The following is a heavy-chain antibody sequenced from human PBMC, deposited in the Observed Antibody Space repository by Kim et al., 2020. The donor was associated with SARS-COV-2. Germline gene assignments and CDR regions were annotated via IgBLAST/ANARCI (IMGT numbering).Heavy chain of an antibody. D-gene: IGHD2-15*01. CDR3: AKQWGKVVAGGSMDV. V-gene: IGHV3-23*01. Sequence: SGQGRFTITRDNSKNPLYLQMNSLRAEDTAVYYGAKQWGKVVAGGSMDVWGQGTTVTVSS. J-gene: IGHJ6*02.